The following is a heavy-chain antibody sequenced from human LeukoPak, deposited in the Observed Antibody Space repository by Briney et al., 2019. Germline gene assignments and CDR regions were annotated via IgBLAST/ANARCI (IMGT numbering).Heavy chain of an antibody. CDR3: ARGYCTNGVCYLLWFDP. CDR1: GFTFSSYS. D-gene: IGHD2-8*01. CDR2: ISSSSSYI. J-gene: IGHJ5*02. V-gene: IGHV3-21*01. Sequence: GGSLRLSCAASGFTFSSYSMNWVRQAPGKGLEWVSSISSSSSYIYYADSVKGRFTISRDNAKNSLYLQTNSLRAEDTAVYYCARGYCTNGVCYLLWFDPWGQGTLVTVSS.